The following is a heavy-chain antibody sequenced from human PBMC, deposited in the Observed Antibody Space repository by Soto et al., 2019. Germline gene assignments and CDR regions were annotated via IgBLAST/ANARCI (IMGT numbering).Heavy chain of an antibody. CDR3: ARGRYSSSWRHFQH. Sequence: SETLSLTCAVYGGSFSGYYWSWIRQPPGKGLEWIGEINHSGSTNYNPSLKSRVTISVDTSKNQFSLKLSSVTAADTAVYYCARGRYSSSWRHFQHWGQGTLVTVSS. D-gene: IGHD6-13*01. CDR2: INHSGST. J-gene: IGHJ1*01. V-gene: IGHV4-34*01. CDR1: GGSFSGYY.